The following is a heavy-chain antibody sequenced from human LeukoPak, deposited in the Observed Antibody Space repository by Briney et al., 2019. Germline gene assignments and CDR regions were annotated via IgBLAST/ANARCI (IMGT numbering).Heavy chain of an antibody. CDR3: ARESGWDGFDY. Sequence: GGALRLSCAASGFTFSSYWMHWVRQAPGEGLVWVSRINSYESYTNYADSVNGRFTISSDNAKNTLSLQMNSLRADDTAVYFCARESGWDGFDYWGQGTLVTVSS. D-gene: IGHD6-19*01. V-gene: IGHV3-74*01. J-gene: IGHJ4*02. CDR1: GFTFSSYW. CDR2: INSYESYT.